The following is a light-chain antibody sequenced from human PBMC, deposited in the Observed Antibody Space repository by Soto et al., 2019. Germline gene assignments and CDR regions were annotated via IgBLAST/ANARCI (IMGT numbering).Light chain of an antibody. CDR3: ATWDDDLYTPI. CDR1: SSNIGAGYD. V-gene: IGLV1-40*01. J-gene: IGLJ2*01. CDR2: GNN. Sequence: QSVLTQPPSVSGAPGQTFTISCTGSSSNIGAGYDVHWYQQLPGRAPQLLIFGNNNRPSGVPGRFSGSKSGTSASLAITGLRSDDEADYYCATWDDDLYTPIIGGGTKLTVL.